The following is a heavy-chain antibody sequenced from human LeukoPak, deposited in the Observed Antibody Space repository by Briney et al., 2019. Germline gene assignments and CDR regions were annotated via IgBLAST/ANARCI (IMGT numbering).Heavy chain of an antibody. CDR3: ARAPGDSSSWLESAFDI. J-gene: IGHJ3*02. D-gene: IGHD6-13*01. Sequence: ASVNVSCKTSGATFRNFAISWVRQAPGQGLEWMGRIIPILTITNYAQKFQGRVTIAADKSTSTAYMDLSSLRSEDTAVYYCARAPGDSSSWLESAFDIWGQGTMVTVSS. V-gene: IGHV1-69*04. CDR2: IIPILTIT. CDR1: GATFRNFA.